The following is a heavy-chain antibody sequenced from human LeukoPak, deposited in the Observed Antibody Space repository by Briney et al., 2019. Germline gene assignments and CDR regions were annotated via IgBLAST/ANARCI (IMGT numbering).Heavy chain of an antibody. V-gene: IGHV3-23*01. CDR2: LSGNGNTI. CDR3: AKALYGGHDY. J-gene: IGHJ4*02. CDR1: GFTFSTYA. D-gene: IGHD4-23*01. Sequence: QPGGSLRLSCAASGFTFSTYAMSWVRQAPGKGLECVSALSGNGNTIYYADSVKGRFTISRDNSKNTLSPQMNSLRAEDMAVYYCAKALYGGHDYWGQGTLVTVSS.